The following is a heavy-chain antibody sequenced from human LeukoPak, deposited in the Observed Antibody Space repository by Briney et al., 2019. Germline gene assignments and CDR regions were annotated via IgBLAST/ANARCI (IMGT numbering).Heavy chain of an antibody. J-gene: IGHJ4*02. Sequence: SVTVSCTASGGTFSSYAVSWVRQAPGQGLEWMGGIIPIFGTANYAQKFQGRVTITADESTSTAYMELSSLRSEDTAVYYCARDQGYSYGHNPIFDYWGQGTLVTVSS. D-gene: IGHD5-18*01. V-gene: IGHV1-69*13. CDR2: IIPIFGTA. CDR1: GGTFSSYA. CDR3: ARDQGYSYGHNPIFDY.